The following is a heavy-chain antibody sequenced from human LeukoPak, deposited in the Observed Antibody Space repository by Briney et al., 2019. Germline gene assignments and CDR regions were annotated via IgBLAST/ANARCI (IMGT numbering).Heavy chain of an antibody. D-gene: IGHD3-10*01. CDR1: GFTFSSYE. V-gene: IGHV3-48*03. CDR3: ARDGYHYYGSGTYFGYYYMDV. CDR2: ISGSGSAI. J-gene: IGHJ6*03. Sequence: GGSLRLSCAASGFTFSSYEMNWVRQAPGKGLEWVSYISGSGSAIYYADSVKGRFTIFRDNAKNSLYLQMNSLRAEDTAVYYCARDGYHYYGSGTYFGYYYMDVWGKGTTVTISS.